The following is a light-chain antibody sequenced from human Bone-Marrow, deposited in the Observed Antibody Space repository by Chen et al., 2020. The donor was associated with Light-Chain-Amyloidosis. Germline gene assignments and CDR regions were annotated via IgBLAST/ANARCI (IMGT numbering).Light chain of an antibody. CDR2: DVT. Sequence: QSALTQPASVSGSPGQPITISCTGTSSDVGGYTYVSCYQQQPGKVPKLMIFDVTNRPSGVSNRFSGSKSGNTASLTISGLQADDEADYYCSSYTSSSTQVFGGGTKLTVL. J-gene: IGLJ2*01. CDR1: SSDVGGYTY. CDR3: SSYTSSSTQV. V-gene: IGLV2-14*03.